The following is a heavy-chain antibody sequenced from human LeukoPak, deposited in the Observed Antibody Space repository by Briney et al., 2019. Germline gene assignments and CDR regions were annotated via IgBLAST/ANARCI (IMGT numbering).Heavy chain of an antibody. CDR1: GGSISNYY. CDR2: VYTSGST. D-gene: IGHD6-6*01. V-gene: IGHV4-4*07. Sequence: SETLSLTYTVSGGSISNYYWSWIRQPAGKGLEWIGRVYTSGSTDFNPSLKSRVTMSVDTSKNQFSLKLSSVTAADTAVYYCARALRIAARPGYSYYYMDVWGKGTTVTVSS. J-gene: IGHJ6*03. CDR3: ARALRIAARPGYSYYYMDV.